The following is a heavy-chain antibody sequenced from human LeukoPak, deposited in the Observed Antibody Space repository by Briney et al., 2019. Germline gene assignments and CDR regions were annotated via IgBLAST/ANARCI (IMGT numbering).Heavy chain of an antibody. CDR3: ARHVRGLFWYFDL. V-gene: IGHV4-39*01. J-gene: IGHJ2*01. Sequence: SETLSLTCTVSGGSISSSSYYWGWIRQPPGKGLEWIGSIYYSGSTCYNPSLKSRVTISVDTSKNQFSLKLSSVTAADTAVYYCARHVRGLFWYFDLWGRGTLVTVSS. CDR2: IYYSGST. D-gene: IGHD3-10*02. CDR1: GGSISSSSYY.